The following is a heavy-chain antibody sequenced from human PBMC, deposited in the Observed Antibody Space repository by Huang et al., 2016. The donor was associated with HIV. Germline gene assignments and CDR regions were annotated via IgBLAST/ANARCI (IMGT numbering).Heavy chain of an antibody. CDR3: AKESRWFSDFDH. Sequence: QVHLVESGGGVVQPGGSLRLSCAASGFKLSGFGMHWVRQAPGKGLGWVAVISYDGRSQFYTDSVKGRFTISRDKSDSTLSLQMKGLRPDDTAVYYCAKESRWFSDFDHWGQGVLVSVSS. D-gene: IGHD2-15*01. V-gene: IGHV3-30*18. CDR1: GFKLSGFG. J-gene: IGHJ4*02. CDR2: ISYDGRSQ.